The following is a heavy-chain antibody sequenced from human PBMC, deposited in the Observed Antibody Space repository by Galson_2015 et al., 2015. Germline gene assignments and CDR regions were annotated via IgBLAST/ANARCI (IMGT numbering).Heavy chain of an antibody. CDR1: GFTFSSYS. CDR2: IISSSSTK. J-gene: IGHJ4*02. Sequence: SLRLSCAVSGFTFSSYSMKWVRQAPGKGLEWVSYIISSSSTKYYADSVKGRFTISRDNAKNSLFLQMNSLRDEDTAVYYCAQQRGRNYDILTGYYRYWGQGTLVTVSS. CDR3: AQQRGRNYDILTGYYRY. V-gene: IGHV3-48*02. D-gene: IGHD3-9*01.